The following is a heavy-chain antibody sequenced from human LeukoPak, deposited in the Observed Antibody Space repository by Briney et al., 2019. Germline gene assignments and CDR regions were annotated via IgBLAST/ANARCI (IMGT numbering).Heavy chain of an antibody. D-gene: IGHD6-19*01. J-gene: IGHJ3*02. CDR3: ARDPRGGSGWKLRGAFDI. CDR2: IYHSGST. Sequence: PSETLSLTCTVSGYSISSGYYWGWIRQPPGKGLEWIGSIYHSGSTYYNPSLKSRVTISVDTSKNQFSLKLSSVTAADTAVYYCARDPRGGSGWKLRGAFDIWGQGTMVTVSS. CDR1: GYSISSGYY. V-gene: IGHV4-38-2*02.